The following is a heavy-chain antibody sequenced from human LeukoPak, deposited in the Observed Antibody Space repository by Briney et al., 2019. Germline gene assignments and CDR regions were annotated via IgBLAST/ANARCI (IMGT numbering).Heavy chain of an antibody. CDR2: VYYNNDR. CDR3: AHIVVTIDWRSYFDF. CDR1: DFSLDTSGMG. D-gene: IGHD3-9*01. V-gene: IGHV2-5*01. Sequence: SGPTLVNPTQTLTLTCTFSDFSLDTSGMGVGWIRQPPGKALEWLALVYYNNDRRYSPSLRSRLTITKDTSKNQVVLAMTNMDPVDTATYYCAHIVVTIDWRSYFDFWGQGALVTVSS. J-gene: IGHJ4*02.